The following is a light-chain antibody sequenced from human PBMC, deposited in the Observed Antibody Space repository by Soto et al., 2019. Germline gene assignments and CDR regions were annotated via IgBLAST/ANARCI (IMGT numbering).Light chain of an antibody. CDR2: EGN. CDR1: SSDVGTYNL. Sequence: QSALTQPVSVSGSPGQSITISCTGTSSDVGTYNLVSWYQQHPGRGPKLLIYEGNKRPSGVSNRFSGSKSANTASLTISGLQAEDEAHYSCCSYAGSRALVFGGGTKLTVL. J-gene: IGLJ2*01. CDR3: CSYAGSRALV. V-gene: IGLV2-23*01.